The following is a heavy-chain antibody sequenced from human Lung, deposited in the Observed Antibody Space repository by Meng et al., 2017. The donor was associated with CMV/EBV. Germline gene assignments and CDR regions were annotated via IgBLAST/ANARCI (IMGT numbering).Heavy chain of an antibody. CDR2: IRSSSSYT. CDR3: ARDPTRYNWNYGNWFFDL. Sequence: SXAASGFTFSSYTMHWVRQAPGKGLEWVSLIRSSSSYTYYADSLKGRFTISRDNAKNSLYLQMNSLRAEDTAVYYCARDPTRYNWNYGNWFFDLWGRGXLVTVSS. V-gene: IGHV3-21*01. CDR1: GFTFSSYT. D-gene: IGHD1-7*01. J-gene: IGHJ2*01.